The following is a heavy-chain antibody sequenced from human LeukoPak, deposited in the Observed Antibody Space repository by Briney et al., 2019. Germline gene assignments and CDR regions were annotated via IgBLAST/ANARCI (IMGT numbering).Heavy chain of an antibody. J-gene: IGHJ4*02. D-gene: IGHD2-2*01. CDR3: ATHCTSTTCYAY. Sequence: GGSLRLSCAASGFTFSSYAMSWVRQAPGKGLEWVSAISGGGSSTYYADFVKGRFTISRDNAKNTLYMQMNSLRAEDTAVYYCATHCTSTTCYAYWGQGTLVTVSS. CDR1: GFTFSSYA. V-gene: IGHV3-23*01. CDR2: ISGGGSST.